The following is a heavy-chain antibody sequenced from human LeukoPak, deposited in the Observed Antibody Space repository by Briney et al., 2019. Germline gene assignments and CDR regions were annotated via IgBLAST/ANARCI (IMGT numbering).Heavy chain of an antibody. J-gene: IGHJ4*02. CDR3: ARSVGVAAGTLDY. Sequence: ASVKVSCKASGYTFTSYDINWVRQATGQGLEWMGWMNPNSGNTGYAQKFQGRVTMTRNTSISTAYMALSSLRSEDTVVYYCARSVGVAAGTLDYWGQGTLVTVSS. CDR2: MNPNSGNT. D-gene: IGHD6-13*01. V-gene: IGHV1-8*01. CDR1: GYTFTSYD.